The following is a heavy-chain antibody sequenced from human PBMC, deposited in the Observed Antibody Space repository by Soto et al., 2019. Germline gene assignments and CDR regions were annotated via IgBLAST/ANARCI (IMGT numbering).Heavy chain of an antibody. V-gene: IGHV3-30-3*01. CDR2: ISYDGSNK. CDR3: ARDLGSIVVADAFDI. D-gene: IGHD3-22*01. Sequence: GGSLRLSCAASGFTFSSYAMHWVRQAPGKGLEWVAVISYDGSNKYYADSVKGRFTISRDNSKNTLYLQMNSLRAEDTAVYYCARDLGSIVVADAFDIWGQGTMVTVSS. CDR1: GFTFSSYA. J-gene: IGHJ3*02.